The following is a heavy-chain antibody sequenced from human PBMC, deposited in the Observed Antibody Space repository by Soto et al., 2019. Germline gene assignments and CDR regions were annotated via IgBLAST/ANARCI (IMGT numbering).Heavy chain of an antibody. J-gene: IGHJ6*02. CDR2: INHSGST. CDR1: GGSFSGYY. V-gene: IGHV4-34*01. D-gene: IGHD6-19*01. CDR3: ARAVAGAFYYYYYGMDV. Sequence: SETLSLTCAVYGGSFSGYYWSRIRQPPGKGLEWIGEINHSGSTNYNPSLKSRVTISVDTSKNQFSLKLSSVTAADTAVYYCARAVAGAFYYYYYGMDVWGQGTTVTVSS.